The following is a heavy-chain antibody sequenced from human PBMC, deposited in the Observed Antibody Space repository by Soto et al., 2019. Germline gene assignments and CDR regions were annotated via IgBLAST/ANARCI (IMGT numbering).Heavy chain of an antibody. CDR3: AHRGSGSYPWYFDL. V-gene: IGHV2-5*02. CDR1: GFSLSTSGVG. Sequence: QITLKESGPPLVKPTQTLTLTCTFSGFSLSTSGVGVGWIRQPPGKALEWLALIYWDDDKRYSPSLKSRLTLTKDTSKNQVVLTMTNMDPVDTATYYCAHRGSGSYPWYFDLWGRGTLVTVSS. J-gene: IGHJ2*01. D-gene: IGHD1-26*01. CDR2: IYWDDDK.